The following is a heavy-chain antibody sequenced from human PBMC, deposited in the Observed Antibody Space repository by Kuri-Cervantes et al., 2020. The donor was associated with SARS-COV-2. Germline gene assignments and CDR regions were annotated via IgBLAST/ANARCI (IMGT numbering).Heavy chain of an antibody. CDR3: ARDHNDFWSGYYPPDY. J-gene: IGHJ4*02. CDR1: GFTFRSYS. Sequence: GGSLRLSCAASGFTFRSYSMIWVRQAPGKGLEWVANIKQDGSEKYYVDSVKGRFTISRDNAKNSLYLQMNSLRAEDTAVYYCARDHNDFWSGYYPPDYWGQGTLVTVSS. D-gene: IGHD3-3*01. V-gene: IGHV3-7*01. CDR2: IKQDGSEK.